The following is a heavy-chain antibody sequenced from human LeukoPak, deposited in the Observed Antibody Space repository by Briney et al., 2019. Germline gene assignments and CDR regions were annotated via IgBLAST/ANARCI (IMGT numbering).Heavy chain of an antibody. V-gene: IGHV4-59*08. Sequence: SETLSLTCTVSGGSMSSYYWSWIRQPPGKELQWIGYIFYSGSINYNPSLKSRVTISVDTSKNQFSLKLSSVTAADTAVYYCARLRTVTTWDYYYYMDVWGKGTTVTVSS. D-gene: IGHD4-17*01. CDR2: IFYSGSI. J-gene: IGHJ6*03. CDR3: ARLRTVTTWDYYYYMDV. CDR1: GGSMSSYY.